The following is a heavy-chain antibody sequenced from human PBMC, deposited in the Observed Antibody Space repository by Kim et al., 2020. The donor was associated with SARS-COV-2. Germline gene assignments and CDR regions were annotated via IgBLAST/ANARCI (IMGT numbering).Heavy chain of an antibody. Sequence: GGSLRLSCAASGFTFSSYSMNWVRQAPGKGLEWVSYISSSSSTIYYADSVKGRFTISRDNAKNSLYLQMNSLRDEDTAVYYCARDQSKSYYYDSSGRFSLPDYWGQGTLVTVSS. J-gene: IGHJ4*02. D-gene: IGHD3-22*01. CDR1: GFTFSSYS. CDR2: ISSSSSTI. CDR3: ARDQSKSYYYDSSGRFSLPDY. V-gene: IGHV3-48*02.